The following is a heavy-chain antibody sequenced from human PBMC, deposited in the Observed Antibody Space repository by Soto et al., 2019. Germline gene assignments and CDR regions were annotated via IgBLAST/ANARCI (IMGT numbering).Heavy chain of an antibody. CDR1: GFTFGSYW. J-gene: IGHJ6*02. D-gene: IGHD2-2*01. CDR2: INGDGRRT. V-gene: IGHV3-74*03. CDR3: ARVYCSSSSCGMDV. Sequence: PGGSLRLSCAASGFTFGSYWMDWVRQAPGKGLEWVSRINGDGRRTTYADSVKGRFTISRDNAGNTLFLQMNRLRGDDTAIYYCARVYCSSSSCGMDVWGQGTTVTVSS.